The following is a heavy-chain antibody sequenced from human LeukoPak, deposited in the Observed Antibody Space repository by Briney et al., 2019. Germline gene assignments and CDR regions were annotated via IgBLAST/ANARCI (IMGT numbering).Heavy chain of an antibody. V-gene: IGHV3-48*01. CDR2: ISSSSSTI. Sequence: PGGSLRLSCAASGFTFSSYSTNWVRQAPGKGLEWVSYISSSSSTIYYADSVKGRFTISRDNAKNSLYLQMNSLRAEDTAVYYCASDMIVVVIGAFDIWGQGTMVTVSS. CDR1: GFTFSSYS. D-gene: IGHD3-22*01. CDR3: ASDMIVVVIGAFDI. J-gene: IGHJ3*02.